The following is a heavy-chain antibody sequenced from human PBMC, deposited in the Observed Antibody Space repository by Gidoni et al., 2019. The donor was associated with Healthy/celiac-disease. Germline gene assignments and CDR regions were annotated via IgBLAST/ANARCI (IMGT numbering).Heavy chain of an antibody. CDR2: IKQDGSEK. CDR1: GFTFSSDW. Sequence: EVQLVESGGGLVQPGGSLRRSCAASGFTFSSDWMSWARQAPGKGLEWVANIKQDGSEKYYVDSVKGRFTISRDNAKNSLYLQMNSLRAEDTAVYYCARDYYGSGSYPYYFDYWGQGTLVTVSS. CDR3: ARDYYGSGSYPYYFDY. D-gene: IGHD3-10*01. V-gene: IGHV3-7*04. J-gene: IGHJ4*02.